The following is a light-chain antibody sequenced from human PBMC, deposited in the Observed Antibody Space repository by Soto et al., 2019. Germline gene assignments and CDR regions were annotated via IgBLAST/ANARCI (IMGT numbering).Light chain of an antibody. V-gene: IGLV2-11*01. CDR3: CSYAGSYV. CDR1: SSDVGGYNY. J-gene: IGLJ1*01. CDR2: DVS. Sequence: QSALTQPRSVSGSPGQSLTIFCTGTSSDVGGYNYVSWYQQHPGKAPKLMIYDVSKRPSGVPDRFSGSKSGNTASLTISGLQAEDEADYYCCSYAGSYVFGTGTKVTVL.